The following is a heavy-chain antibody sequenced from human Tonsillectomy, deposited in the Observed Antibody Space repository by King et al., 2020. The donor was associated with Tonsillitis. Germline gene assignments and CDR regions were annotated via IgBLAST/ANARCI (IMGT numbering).Heavy chain of an antibody. CDR3: ARGRGWYSSSWYSS. CDR1: GFPFSSYA. V-gene: IGHV3-30-3*01. J-gene: IGHJ4*02. Sequence: VQLVESGGGVVQPGRSLRLSCAASGFPFSSYAMHWVRQAPGKGLEWVALISFDESNKHHADSVKGRCTISRDNSKSTLYLQMNSLRPEDTAVYYCARGRGWYSSSWYSSGGQGTLVTVSS. CDR2: ISFDESNK. D-gene: IGHD6-13*01.